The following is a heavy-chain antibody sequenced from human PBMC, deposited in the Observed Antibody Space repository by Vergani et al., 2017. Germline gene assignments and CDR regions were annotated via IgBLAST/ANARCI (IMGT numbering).Heavy chain of an antibody. V-gene: IGHV4-34*01. J-gene: IGHJ6*03. CDR3: ARVNTETNGHLYYYDYMDV. D-gene: IGHD4-11*01. CDR1: GGSFTSYH. CDR2: IDHTGRP. Sequence: QVQLQQWGGGLLKPSETLSLTCVVNGGSFTSYHWTWIRQSPGEGLEWVGDIDHTGRPDYNPSLQSRLTMSVDKSRNQFSLPLNSVTATDTAIYFCARVNTETNGHLYYYDYMDVWGQGTAVTVS.